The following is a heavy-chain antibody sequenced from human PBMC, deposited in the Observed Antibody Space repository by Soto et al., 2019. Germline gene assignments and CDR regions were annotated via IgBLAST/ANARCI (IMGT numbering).Heavy chain of an antibody. J-gene: IGHJ5*02. CDR1: GGSISSGDYY. Sequence: QVQLQESGPGLVKPSQTLSLTCPVSGGSISSGDYYWSWIRQPPGKGLGWIGYIDYSGSTYYNPSLKSRVTISVETSKTQFSLKLSSVTAADTAVYYCARVVARVTTNWFDPWGQGTLVTVSS. CDR3: ARVVARVTTNWFDP. CDR2: IDYSGST. V-gene: IGHV4-30-4*01. D-gene: IGHD2-21*02.